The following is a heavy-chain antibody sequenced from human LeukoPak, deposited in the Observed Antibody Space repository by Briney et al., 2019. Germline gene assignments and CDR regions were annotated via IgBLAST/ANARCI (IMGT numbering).Heavy chain of an antibody. Sequence: VASVKVSCKASGGTFSSYAISWVRQAPGQGLEWMGRIIPILGIANYAQKFQGRVTITADKSTSTAYMELSSLRSEDTAVYYCARVLSNYYGSGLALDYWGQGTLVTVSS. CDR2: IIPILGIA. D-gene: IGHD3-10*01. CDR3: ARVLSNYYGSGLALDY. V-gene: IGHV1-69*04. CDR1: GGTFSSYA. J-gene: IGHJ4*02.